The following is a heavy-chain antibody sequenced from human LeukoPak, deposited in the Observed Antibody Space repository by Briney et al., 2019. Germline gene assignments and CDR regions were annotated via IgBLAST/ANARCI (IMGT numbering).Heavy chain of an antibody. V-gene: IGHV4-31*03. CDR1: GVSISNGFFY. Sequence: SETLSLTCTVSGVSISNGFFYWTWIRQHPGNGLGWIGYIYSGGSTYYNPSLESRVTISLDTSKNQFSLKLTSVTAADTAVYYCARDLETIDPWGQGTLVTVSS. D-gene: IGHD4/OR15-4a*01. CDR2: IYSGGST. J-gene: IGHJ5*02. CDR3: ARDLETIDP.